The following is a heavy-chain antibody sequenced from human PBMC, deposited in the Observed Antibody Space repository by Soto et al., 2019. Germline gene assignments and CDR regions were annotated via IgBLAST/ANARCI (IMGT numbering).Heavy chain of an antibody. V-gene: IGHV1-46*02. CDR2: IHPSGGGT. D-gene: IGHD2-21*02. Sequence: ASVKVSCKPSGYTFNTYYLHWLRQAPGQALEWMGVIHPSGGGTTYAQKFLGRVTVTRDTSTTTVFMELSSLRSDDTAVYYCARGGHIAVVTAIFDEWGQGSLVTVSS. CDR3: ARGGHIAVVTAIFDE. J-gene: IGHJ4*02. CDR1: GYTFNTYY.